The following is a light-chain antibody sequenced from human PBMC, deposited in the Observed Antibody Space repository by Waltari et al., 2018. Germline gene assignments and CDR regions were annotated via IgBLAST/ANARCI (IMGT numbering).Light chain of an antibody. V-gene: IGLV2-14*03. CDR1: SSDVGNYNY. J-gene: IGLJ2*01. CDR2: GVT. CDR3: SSYTSSHVA. Sequence: QSALTQPASVSGSPGQSITISCTGTSSDVGNYNYVSWYQQHPGKAPKLMIYGVTKRPSGVSNRFSGSKSGNTASLTISGLQAEDEADYYCSSYTSSHVAFGGGTKLTVL.